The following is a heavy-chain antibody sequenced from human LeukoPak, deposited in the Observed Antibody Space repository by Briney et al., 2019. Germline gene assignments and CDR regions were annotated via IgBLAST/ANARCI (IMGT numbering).Heavy chain of an antibody. CDR3: ARAAENYGGRFDS. CDR1: GFTFSSYA. V-gene: IGHV3-21*01. D-gene: IGHD3-16*01. J-gene: IGHJ4*02. CDR2: ISSSSSYI. Sequence: GGSLRLSCAASGFTFSSYAMSWVRQAPGKGLEWVSAISSSSSYIYYADSVKGRFTISRDNAKNSLYLQMNSLRAEDTAVYYCARAAENYGGRFDSWGQGTLVTVSS.